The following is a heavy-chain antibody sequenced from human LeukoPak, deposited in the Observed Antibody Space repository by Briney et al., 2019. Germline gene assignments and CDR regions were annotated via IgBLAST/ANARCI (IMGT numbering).Heavy chain of an antibody. V-gene: IGHV3-53*01. CDR3: ARDPGRPQEQ. J-gene: IGHJ4*02. CDR1: GFTFSSYA. D-gene: IGHD1-26*01. Sequence: GGSLRLSCEASGFTFSSYAMSWVRQAPGKGLECVSVIYSGGNTYYVDSVKGRFTISRDNSENTLYLQMNSLRAEDTAVYYCARDPGRPQEQWGQGTLVTVSS. CDR2: IYSGGNT.